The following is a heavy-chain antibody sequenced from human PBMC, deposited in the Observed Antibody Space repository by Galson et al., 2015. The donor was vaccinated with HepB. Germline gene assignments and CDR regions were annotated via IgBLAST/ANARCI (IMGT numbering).Heavy chain of an antibody. CDR3: ARAGGSHHFDY. V-gene: IGHV3-30-3*01. J-gene: IGHJ4*02. CDR1: GFTFSSYA. D-gene: IGHD1-26*01. CDR2: IVFSYDGNNE. Sequence: SLRLSCAASGFTFSSYAMHWVRQAPGKGLEWVAVIVFSYDGNNEYYADSVKGRFTISRDNSKNTLYLQMNSLRAEDTAVYYCARAGGSHHFDYWGQGTLVTVSP.